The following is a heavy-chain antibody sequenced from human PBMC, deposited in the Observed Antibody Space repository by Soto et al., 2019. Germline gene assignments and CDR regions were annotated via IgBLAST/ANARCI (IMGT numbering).Heavy chain of an antibody. Sequence: PVGSLRLSCAASGFTFSSYGMHWVRQAPGKGLEWVAVISYDGSNKYYADSVKGRFTISRDNSKNTLYLQMNSLRAEDTAVYYCAKDEDYWGQGTLVTVSS. J-gene: IGHJ4*02. V-gene: IGHV3-30*18. CDR1: GFTFSSYG. CDR3: AKDEDY. CDR2: ISYDGSNK.